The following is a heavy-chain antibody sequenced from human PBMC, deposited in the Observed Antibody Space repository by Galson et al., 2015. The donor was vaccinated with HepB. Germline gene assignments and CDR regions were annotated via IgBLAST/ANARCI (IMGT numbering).Heavy chain of an antibody. CDR3: ASGPVVGAPPPGY. CDR1: GGTFSSYT. V-gene: IGHV1-69*02. CDR2: IIPILGIA. D-gene: IGHD1-26*01. Sequence: SVKVSCKASGGTFSSYTISWVRQAPGQGLEWMGRIIPILGIANYAQKFQGRVTITADKSTSTAYIELSSLKSEDTAVYYCASGPVVGAPPPGYWGQGTLVTVCS. J-gene: IGHJ4*02.